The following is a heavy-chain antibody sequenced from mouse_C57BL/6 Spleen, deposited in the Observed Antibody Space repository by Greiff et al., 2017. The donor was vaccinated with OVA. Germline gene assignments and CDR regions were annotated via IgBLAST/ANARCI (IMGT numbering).Heavy chain of an antibody. V-gene: IGHV1-80*01. Sequence: QVQLQQSGAELVKPGASVKISCKASGYAFSSYWMNWVKQRPGKGLEWIGQIYPGDGDTNYNGKFKGKATLTADKSSSTAYMQLSSLTSEDAAVDFCARTRLPYYAMDYWGQGTSVTVSS. CDR1: GYAFSSYW. J-gene: IGHJ4*01. CDR2: IYPGDGDT. D-gene: IGHD2-4*01. CDR3: ARTRLPYYAMDY.